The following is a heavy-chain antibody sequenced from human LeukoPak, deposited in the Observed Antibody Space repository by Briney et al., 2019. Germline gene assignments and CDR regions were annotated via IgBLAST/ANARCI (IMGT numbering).Heavy chain of an antibody. J-gene: IGHJ4*02. Sequence: PGGSLRLSCAASGFTFSSYAMSWVRQAPGKGVEWVANIKQDESEKYYMDSVKGRFTISRDNAKNSLSLQMSSLRADDTAVYYCARVGRDSKYGYFDFWGQGTLVTVSS. V-gene: IGHV3-7*01. CDR2: IKQDESEK. CDR1: GFTFSSYA. CDR3: ARVGRDSKYGYFDF. D-gene: IGHD4-11*01.